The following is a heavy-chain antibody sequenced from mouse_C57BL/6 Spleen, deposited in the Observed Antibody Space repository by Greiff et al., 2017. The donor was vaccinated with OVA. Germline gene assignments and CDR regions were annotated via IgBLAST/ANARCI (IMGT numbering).Heavy chain of an antibody. CDR1: GFTFSSYA. CDR2: ISDGGSFT. J-gene: IGHJ4*01. CDR3: ARAQYYDPDYYAMVY. D-gene: IGHD2-4*01. V-gene: IGHV5-4*01. Sequence: EVQVVESGGGLVKPGGSLKLSCAASGFTFSSYAMSWVRQTPEKRLEWVATISDGGSFTYYPDNVKGRFTISRDNAKNNLYLQMSHLKSEDTAMYDCARAQYYDPDYYAMVYWGQGTSVTVSS.